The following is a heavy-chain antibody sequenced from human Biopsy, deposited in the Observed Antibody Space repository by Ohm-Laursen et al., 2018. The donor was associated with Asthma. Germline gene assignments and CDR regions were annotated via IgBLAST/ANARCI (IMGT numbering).Heavy chain of an antibody. CDR1: GYTFNSAG. J-gene: IGHJ6*02. Sequence: ASVKVSCKTSGYTFNSAGITWVRQSPGQGLEWMGWFSVYNGNTKVAQKLQDRVTMITDTSTSTAYMELRSLRSDDTAVYFCARAVDYSHYYGIDVWGQGTTVTVS. CDR2: FSVYNGNT. D-gene: IGHD3-10*01. CDR3: ARAVDYSHYYGIDV. V-gene: IGHV1-18*01.